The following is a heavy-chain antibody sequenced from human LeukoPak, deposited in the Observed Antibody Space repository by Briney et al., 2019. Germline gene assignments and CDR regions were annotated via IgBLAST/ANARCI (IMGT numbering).Heavy chain of an antibody. CDR3: ARFSPLRYCSGGSCLFLDY. D-gene: IGHD2-15*01. CDR1: GGSISSGDYY. Sequence: PSQTLSLTCTVSGGSISSGDYYWSWIRQPPGKGLEWIGYIYYSGSTYYNPSLKSRVTISVDTSKNQFSLKLSSVTAADTAVYYCARFSPLRYCSGGSCLFLDYWGQGTLVTVSS. J-gene: IGHJ4*02. CDR2: IYYSGST. V-gene: IGHV4-30-4*08.